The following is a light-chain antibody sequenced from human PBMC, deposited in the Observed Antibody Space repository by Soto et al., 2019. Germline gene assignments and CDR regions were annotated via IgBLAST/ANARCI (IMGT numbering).Light chain of an antibody. CDR1: ESVRSN. V-gene: IGKV3-15*01. J-gene: IGKJ2*01. CDR3: QHYNNWPHT. Sequence: EIVLTQSPGTLSVSPGETATLSCRASESVRSNLAWYQQKPGQAPRLLVHAASTRATGVSARFSGSGSGTEFTLTISSLQSEDFAVYYCQHYNNWPHTFGQGTNLEI. CDR2: AAS.